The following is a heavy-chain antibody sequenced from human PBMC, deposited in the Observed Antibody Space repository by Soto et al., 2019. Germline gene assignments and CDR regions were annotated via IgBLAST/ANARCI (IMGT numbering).Heavy chain of an antibody. CDR3: ARGHIAAAGYYYYGMDV. Sequence: GGSLRLSCAASGFTFSSYWMHWVRQAPGKGLVWVSRINSDGSSTSYADSVKGRFTISRDNAKNTLYLQMNSLRAEDTAVYYRARGHIAAAGYYYYGMDVWGQGTTVTVSS. CDR1: GFTFSSYW. J-gene: IGHJ6*02. CDR2: INSDGSST. D-gene: IGHD6-13*01. V-gene: IGHV3-74*01.